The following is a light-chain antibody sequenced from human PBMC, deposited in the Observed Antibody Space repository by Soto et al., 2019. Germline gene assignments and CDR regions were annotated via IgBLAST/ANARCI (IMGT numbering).Light chain of an antibody. CDR1: QSLSSY. V-gene: IGKV3-11*01. Sequence: MLLTQSAGTLSVSPGVRVTLSCRASQSLSSYLAWYQQKPGQAPRLLIYDASNRATGIPARFSGSGSGTDFTLTISILEPEDFAVYYCQLYGISPHVGQGTRLDIK. CDR3: QLYGISPH. J-gene: IGKJ5*01. CDR2: DAS.